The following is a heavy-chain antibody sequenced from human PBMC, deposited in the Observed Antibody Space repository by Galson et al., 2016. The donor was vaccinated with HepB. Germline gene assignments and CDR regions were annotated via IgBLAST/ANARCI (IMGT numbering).Heavy chain of an antibody. J-gene: IGHJ4*02. CDR1: GGSFSGYY. V-gene: IGHV4-34*01. Sequence: SETLSLTCAVYGGSFSGYYWSWIRQPPGKGLEWIGEINHSGSTNYNPSLKSRVTISLDTSKNQFSLKLRSVTAADTAVYYCARRGRGYYASGSYYFWGQGTLVTVSS. D-gene: IGHD3-10*01. CDR3: ARRGRGYYASGSYYF. CDR2: INHSGST.